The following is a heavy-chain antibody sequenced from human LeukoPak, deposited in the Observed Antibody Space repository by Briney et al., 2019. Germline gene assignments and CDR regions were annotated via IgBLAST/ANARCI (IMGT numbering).Heavy chain of an antibody. J-gene: IGHJ4*02. CDR2: IYYSGST. CDR3: ARQIYSSQPFDC. D-gene: IGHD6-13*01. CDR1: GGSISSGGYS. V-gene: IGHV4-30-2*03. Sequence: SETLSLTCAVSGGSISSGGYSWSWIRQPPGKGLEWIGSIYYSGSTYYNPSLKSRVTISVDTSKNQFSLKLSSVTAADTAMYYCARQIYSSQPFDCWGQGTLVTVSS.